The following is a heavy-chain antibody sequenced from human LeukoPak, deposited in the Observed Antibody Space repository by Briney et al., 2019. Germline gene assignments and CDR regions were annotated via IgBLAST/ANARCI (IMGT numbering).Heavy chain of an antibody. CDR2: ISSSGSTI. D-gene: IGHD1-26*01. Sequence: GGSLRLSCAASGFTFSDYYMSWIRQAPGKGLEWVSYISSSGSTIYYADSVKGRFTISRDNAKNSLYLQMNSLRAEDTAVYYCVKTSGSYFQTAYNWFDPWGQGTLVTVSS. J-gene: IGHJ5*02. CDR3: VKTSGSYFQTAYNWFDP. CDR1: GFTFSDYY. V-gene: IGHV3-11*01.